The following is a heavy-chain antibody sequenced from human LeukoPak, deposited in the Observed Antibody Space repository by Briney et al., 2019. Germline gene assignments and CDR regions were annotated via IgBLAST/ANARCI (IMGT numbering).Heavy chain of an antibody. Sequence: ASVKVSCQVSGYTLTELSVHWVRQAPGKGLEWMGGFDPEDGETIYAQKFQGRVTMTEDTSTDTTYMELSSLRSEDTAVYYCATHSGNYYLGALDVWGQGTMVTVSS. J-gene: IGHJ3*01. CDR2: FDPEDGET. CDR1: GYTLTELS. V-gene: IGHV1-24*01. CDR3: ATHSGNYYLGALDV. D-gene: IGHD1-26*01.